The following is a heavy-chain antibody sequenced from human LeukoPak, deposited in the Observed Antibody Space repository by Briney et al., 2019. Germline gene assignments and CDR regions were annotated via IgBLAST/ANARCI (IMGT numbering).Heavy chain of an antibody. J-gene: IGHJ6*03. CDR2: ISAYNGNT. CDR1: GYTFTSYG. CDR3: ARGSFIYYYYYMDV. V-gene: IGHV1-18*01. Sequence: GASVKVSRKASGYTFTSYGISWVRQAPGQGLEWMGWISAYNGNTNYAQKLQGRVTMTTDTSTSTAYMELRSLRSDDTAVYYCARGSFIYYYYYMDVWGKGTTVTVSS.